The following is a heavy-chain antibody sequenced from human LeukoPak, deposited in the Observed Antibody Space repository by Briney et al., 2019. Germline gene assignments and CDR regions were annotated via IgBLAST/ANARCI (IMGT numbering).Heavy chain of an antibody. CDR1: GGSISSYY. V-gene: IGHV4-59*12. D-gene: IGHD6-13*01. CDR2: IYYSGST. CDR3: ARKSIVTAGRKPYDV. J-gene: IGHJ4*02. Sequence: SETLSLTCTVSGGSISSYYWSWIRQPPGKGLEWIGYIYYSGSTNYNPSLKSRVTISVDMSKNQFSLRLSSVTAADTAVYYCARKSIVTAGRKPYDVWDQGTLVTVSP.